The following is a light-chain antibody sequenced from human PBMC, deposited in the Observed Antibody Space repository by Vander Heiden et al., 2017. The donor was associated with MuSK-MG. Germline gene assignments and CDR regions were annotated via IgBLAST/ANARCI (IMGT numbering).Light chain of an antibody. V-gene: IGLV1-44*01. CDR2: NND. CDR3: AARDDSLNGPV. CDR1: NSNIGSNT. J-gene: IGLJ2*01. Sequence: QSVLAQPPSASGTPGQRVPISCSGSNSNIGSNTVIWYQHLPGTAPKLLIYNNDQRPSGVPGRFSGSKSGTSASLVISGLQSEDEANYYCAARDDSLNGPVFGGGTKLTVL.